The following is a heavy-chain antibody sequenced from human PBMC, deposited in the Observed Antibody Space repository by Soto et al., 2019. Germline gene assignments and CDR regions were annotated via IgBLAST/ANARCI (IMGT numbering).Heavy chain of an antibody. CDR3: AKTMRDYDSSGYFVNS. V-gene: IGHV3-23*01. Sequence: PGGSLRLSCVASGFTFSNYAMSWVRQAPGKGLDWVSSISGSGGSTYYTDSVKGRFTISRDNSKNTVFLQMNSLRAEDTAVYFCAKTMRDYDSSGYFVNSWGQGALVTVSS. J-gene: IGHJ4*02. CDR1: GFTFSNYA. CDR2: ISGSGGST. D-gene: IGHD3-22*01.